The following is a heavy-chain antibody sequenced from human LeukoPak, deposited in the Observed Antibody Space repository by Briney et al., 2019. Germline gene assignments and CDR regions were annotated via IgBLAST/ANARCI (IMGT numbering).Heavy chain of an antibody. CDR1: GYTFTGYY. CDR3: AREGIAAAGTAANYYYYMDV. J-gene: IGHJ6*03. V-gene: IGHV1-2*02. Sequence: ASVKVSCKASGYTFTGYYMHWVRQAPGQGLEWMGWINPNSGGTNYAQKFQGRVTMTRDTSISTAYMELSRLRSDDTAVYYCAREGIAAAGTAANYYYYMDVWGKGTTVTVSS. CDR2: INPNSGGT. D-gene: IGHD6-13*01.